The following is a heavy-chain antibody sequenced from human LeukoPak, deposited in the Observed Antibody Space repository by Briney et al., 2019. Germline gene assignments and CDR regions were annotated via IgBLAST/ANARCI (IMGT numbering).Heavy chain of an antibody. CDR3: ARDWGQWLVLSAFDI. J-gene: IGHJ3*02. D-gene: IGHD6-19*01. CDR1: GFTFSSYA. V-gene: IGHV3-30*04. Sequence: PGRSLRLSCAASGFTFSSYAMHWVRQAPGKGLEWGAVISYDGSNKYYADSVKGRSTISRDNSKNTLYLQMNSLRAEDTAVYYCARDWGQWLVLSAFDIWGQGTMVTVSS. CDR2: ISYDGSNK.